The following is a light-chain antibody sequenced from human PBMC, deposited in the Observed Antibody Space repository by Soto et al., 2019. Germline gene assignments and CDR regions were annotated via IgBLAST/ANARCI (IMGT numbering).Light chain of an antibody. Sequence: EIVMTQSPATLSVSPGERVTLSCRASRSVSSNVAWYQQKPGQAPRLLIYDASTRATGIPARFSGSGSGTEFTLTISCLQSEDFALYYCQQYNNWPPMYTFGQGTKLEIK. V-gene: IGKV3-15*01. CDR2: DAS. CDR1: RSVSSN. J-gene: IGKJ2*01. CDR3: QQYNNWPPMYT.